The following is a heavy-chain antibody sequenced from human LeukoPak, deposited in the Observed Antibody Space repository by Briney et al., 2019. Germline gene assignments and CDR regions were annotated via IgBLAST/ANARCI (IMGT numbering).Heavy chain of an antibody. J-gene: IGHJ4*02. CDR3: ARWDPGIAAVALDY. CDR2: INHSGST. CDR1: GGSFSGYY. V-gene: IGHV4-34*01. Sequence: PSETLSLTCAVSGGSFSGYYWSWIRQPPGKGPEWIGEINHSGSTNYNPSLKSRVTISIDTSKNQFSLKLSSVTAADTAVYYCARWDPGIAAVALDYWGQGTLVTVSS. D-gene: IGHD6-13*01.